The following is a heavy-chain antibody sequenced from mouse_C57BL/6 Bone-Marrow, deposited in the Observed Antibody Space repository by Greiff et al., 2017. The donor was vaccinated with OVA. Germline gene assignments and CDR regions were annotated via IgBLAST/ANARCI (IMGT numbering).Heavy chain of an antibody. D-gene: IGHD2-3*01. CDR1: GYSITSGYY. CDR3: ARDNDGYYTDFDV. CDR2: ISYDGSN. V-gene: IGHV3-6*01. J-gene: IGHJ1*03. Sequence: EVQLQQSGPGLVKPSQSLSLTCSVTGYSITSGYYWNWIRQFPGNKLEWMSYISYDGSNNYNPSLKNRISITRDTSKNQFFLKLNSVTTEDTATYYCARDNDGYYTDFDVWGTGTTVTVSS.